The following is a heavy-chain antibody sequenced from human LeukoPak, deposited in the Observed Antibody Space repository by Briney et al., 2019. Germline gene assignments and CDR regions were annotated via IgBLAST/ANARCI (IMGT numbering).Heavy chain of an antibody. V-gene: IGHV1-69*04. CDR1: GGTFSSYA. Sequence: SVKVSCKASGGTFSSYAISWVRQAPGQGLEWMGRIIPILGIANYAQKFQGRVTITADKSTSTAYMELSSLRSDDTAVYYCAIYSGSHSGDYWGQGTLVTVSS. J-gene: IGHJ4*02. CDR3: AIYSGSHSGDY. D-gene: IGHD1-26*01. CDR2: IIPILGIA.